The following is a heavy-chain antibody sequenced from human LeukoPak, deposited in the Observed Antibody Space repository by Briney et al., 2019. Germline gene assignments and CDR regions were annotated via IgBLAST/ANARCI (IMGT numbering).Heavy chain of an antibody. CDR2: MNPNSGNT. D-gene: IGHD3-22*01. V-gene: IGHV1-8*02. J-gene: IGHJ4*02. CDR1: GYTFKNYD. Sequence: GASVKVSCKASGYTFKNYDINWVRQATGQGLEWMGWMNPNSGNTGYAQKFQGRVTMTRNTSISTAYMELSSLRSEDTAVYYCARGPHYYDSSGYYLLFDYWGQGTLVTVSS. CDR3: ARGPHYYDSSGYYLLFDY.